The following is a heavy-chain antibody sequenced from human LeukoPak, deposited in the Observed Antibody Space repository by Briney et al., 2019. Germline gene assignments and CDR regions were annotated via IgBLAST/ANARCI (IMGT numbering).Heavy chain of an antibody. CDR1: GFTFSDYY. CDR2: ISSSGSTI. D-gene: IGHD6-13*01. CDR3: AKDSAPIYSSSWYRYFDY. J-gene: IGHJ4*02. Sequence: GGSLRLSCAASGFTFSDYYMSWIRQAPGKGLEWVSYISSSGSTIYYADSVKGRFTISRDNAKNSLYLQMNSLRAEDTAVYYCAKDSAPIYSSSWYRYFDYWGQGTLVTVSS. V-gene: IGHV3-11*01.